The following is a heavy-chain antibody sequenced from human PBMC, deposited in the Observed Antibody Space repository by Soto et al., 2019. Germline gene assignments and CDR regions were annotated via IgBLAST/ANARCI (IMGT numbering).Heavy chain of an antibody. CDR2: ISGSGGST. D-gene: IGHD6-19*01. Sequence: PGGSLRLSCAASGFTFSSYALGWVRQATGRGLEWVSGISGSGGSTYYAESVKGRFTISRDNSKNTLYLQMNSLRAEDTAVYYCAKELHTSSGWSQVIYWGQGTLVTVSS. V-gene: IGHV3-23*01. CDR1: GFTFSSYA. CDR3: AKELHTSSGWSQVIY. J-gene: IGHJ4*02.